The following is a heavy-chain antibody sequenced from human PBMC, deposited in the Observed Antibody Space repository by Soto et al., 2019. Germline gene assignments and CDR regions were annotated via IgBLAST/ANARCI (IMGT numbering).Heavy chain of an antibody. V-gene: IGHV1-69*01. Sequence: QVQLVQSGAEVKKPGSSVKVSCKASGGTFSSYAISWVRQAPGQGLEWMGGIIPIFGTANYAQKFQGRVTIIADESTSTAYMELGSLRSEETAVYYCAGAVAGSGFDAFDIWGQGTMVTVSS. CDR3: AGAVAGSGFDAFDI. CDR2: IIPIFGTA. CDR1: GGTFSSYA. D-gene: IGHD6-19*01. J-gene: IGHJ3*02.